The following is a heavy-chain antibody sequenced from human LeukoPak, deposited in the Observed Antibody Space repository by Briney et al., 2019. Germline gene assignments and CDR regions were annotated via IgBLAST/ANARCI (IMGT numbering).Heavy chain of an antibody. J-gene: IGHJ4*02. CDR1: GFVFSGYS. V-gene: IGHV3-30*18. CDR2: ISYDGSNK. CDR3: AKAHIVVVTAAPALGY. Sequence: GGSLRLSCAASGFVFSGYSINWVRQAPGKGLEWGAGISYDGSNKYYADSVKGRFTISRDNSKNTLYLQMNSLRAEDTAVYYCAKAHIVVVTAAPALGYWGQGTLVTVSS. D-gene: IGHD2-21*02.